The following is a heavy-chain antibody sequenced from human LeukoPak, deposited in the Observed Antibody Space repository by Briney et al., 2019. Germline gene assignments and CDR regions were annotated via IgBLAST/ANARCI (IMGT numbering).Heavy chain of an antibody. CDR2: INPSGGST. CDR3: ARDNSDDGTWWFDP. V-gene: IGHV1-46*01. Sequence: ASVKVSCKASGYTFTSHYMHWVRQAPGQGPEWMGLINPSGGSTWFAQKFQGRLTMTRDTSTSTDYMELSSLRSDDTAVYYCARDNSDDGTWWFDPWGQGTLVTVS. CDR1: GYTFTSHY. J-gene: IGHJ5*02. D-gene: IGHD1-26*01.